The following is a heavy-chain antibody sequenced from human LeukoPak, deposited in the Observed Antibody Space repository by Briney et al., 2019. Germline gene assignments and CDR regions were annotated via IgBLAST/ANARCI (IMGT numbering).Heavy chain of an antibody. D-gene: IGHD6-19*01. V-gene: IGHV3-74*01. CDR1: GFTFSSYW. J-gene: IGHJ5*02. CDR2: INSDGSNT. CDR3: AAAVAGT. Sequence: SGGSLRLSCAASGFTFSSYWMHWVRQAPGKGLVWVSRINSDGSNTNYADSVKGRFTISRDNAKNALYLQMNSLRADDTAVYYCAAAVAGTWGQGTLVTVSS.